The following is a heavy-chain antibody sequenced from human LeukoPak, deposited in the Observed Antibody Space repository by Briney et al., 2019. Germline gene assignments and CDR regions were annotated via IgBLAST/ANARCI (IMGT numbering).Heavy chain of an antibody. CDR1: GYTFTSYG. Sequence: RASVKVSCKASGYTFTSYGISWVRQAPGQGLEWMGWISAYNGNTNYAQKLQGRVTMTTDTSTRTAYMELRSLRSDDTAVYYCARDLGIAVAGTSGYWGQGTLVIVSS. J-gene: IGHJ4*02. D-gene: IGHD6-19*01. CDR2: ISAYNGNT. CDR3: ARDLGIAVAGTSGY. V-gene: IGHV1-18*01.